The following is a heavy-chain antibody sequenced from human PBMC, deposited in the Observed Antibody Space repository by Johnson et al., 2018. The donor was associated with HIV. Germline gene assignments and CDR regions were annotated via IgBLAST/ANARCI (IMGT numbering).Heavy chain of an antibody. D-gene: IGHD5-24*01. CDR1: GFTFSSYA. V-gene: IGHV3-30*14. CDR3: ARDQRWWLQSPGAFDI. J-gene: IGHJ3*02. Sequence: QVQLVESGGGLVKPGGSLRLSCAASGFTFSSYAMHWVRQAPGKGLEWVAVISYDAITKYYADSVKGRFTISRDNSKNTLYLQMGSLRAEDMAVYYCARDQRWWLQSPGAFDIGGQGTMVTVSS. CDR2: ISYDAITK.